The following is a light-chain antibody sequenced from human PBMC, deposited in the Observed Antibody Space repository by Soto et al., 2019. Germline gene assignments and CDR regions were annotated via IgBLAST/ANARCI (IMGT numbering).Light chain of an antibody. CDR2: EVS. CDR3: SSYTRSSSLYV. J-gene: IGLJ1*01. Sequence: QSVLNQPAYVSGSPGQSITISCSGTSSDIGDHNYVSWYQQHPGKAPQLMIYEVSNRPSGVSDRFYASKSGNTASLTISGLQAEDEADYYCSSYTRSSSLYVFGTGTKLTVL. CDR1: SSDIGDHNY. V-gene: IGLV2-14*01.